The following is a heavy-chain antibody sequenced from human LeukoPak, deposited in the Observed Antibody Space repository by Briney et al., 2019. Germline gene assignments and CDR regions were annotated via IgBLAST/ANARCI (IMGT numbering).Heavy chain of an antibody. CDR2: INHSGST. CDR3: ARLLRGGRDTPMVTMIVVRAKSGAFDI. Sequence: PSETLSLTCAVYGGSFSGYYWSWIPQPPGKGLEWIGEINHSGSTNYNPPLKSRVTISVDTSKNQFSLNLSSVTAADTAVYYCARLLRGGRDTPMVTMIVVRAKSGAFDIWGQGTMVTVSS. CDR1: GGSFSGYY. D-gene: IGHD3-22*01. J-gene: IGHJ3*02. V-gene: IGHV4-34*01.